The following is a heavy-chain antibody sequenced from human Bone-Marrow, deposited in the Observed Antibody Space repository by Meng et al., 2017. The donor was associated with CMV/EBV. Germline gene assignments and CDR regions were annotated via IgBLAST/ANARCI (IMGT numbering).Heavy chain of an antibody. CDR3: AKDIRRLGYCSSTNCYDGMDV. J-gene: IGHJ6*02. D-gene: IGHD2-2*01. V-gene: IGHV3-43*01. CDR2: ISWDGGST. CDR1: GFTFDDYT. Sequence: GESLKISCAASGFTFDDYTMHWVRQAPGKGLEWVSLISWDGGSTYYADSVKGRFTISRDNSKNSLYLQMNSLRTEDTALYYCAKDIRRLGYCSSTNCYDGMDVWGQGTTVTVSS.